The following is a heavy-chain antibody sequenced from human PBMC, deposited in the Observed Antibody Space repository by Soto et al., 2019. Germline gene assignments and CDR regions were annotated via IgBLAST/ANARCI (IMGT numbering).Heavy chain of an antibody. Sequence: QVQLMQSGAEVKKPGASVKVSCKASGDTFTDYYIHWVRQAPGQGFEWMGTVNPSGGHTTYAQHFLGRVTMTGDTSTSTLYMELTSLTSDDTAIYYCARGGHVVVVTAALDYWGQGTLVTVSS. CDR1: GDTFTDYY. D-gene: IGHD2-21*02. CDR2: VNPSGGHT. J-gene: IGHJ4*02. CDR3: ARGGHVVVVTAALDY. V-gene: IGHV1-46*01.